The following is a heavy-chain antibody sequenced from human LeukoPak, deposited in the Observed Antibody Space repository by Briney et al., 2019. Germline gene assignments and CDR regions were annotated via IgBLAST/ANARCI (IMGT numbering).Heavy chain of an antibody. CDR1: GFTVSSTY. V-gene: IGHV3-53*01. J-gene: IGHJ4*02. Sequence: PGGAPRLSCAAPGFTVSSTYISWVRQGPGKGAGGGSVIYSGGKVYYIDSVKGRFTISRDTSKNTLYLQMNSLRVEDTAVYFCAGRHCSGGGCYFAGADPFDYWGQGTLVTVSS. D-gene: IGHD2-15*01. CDR3: AGRHCSGGGCYFAGADPFDY. CDR2: IYSGGKV.